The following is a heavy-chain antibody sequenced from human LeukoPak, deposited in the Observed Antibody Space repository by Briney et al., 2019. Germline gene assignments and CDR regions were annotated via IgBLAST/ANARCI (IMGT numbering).Heavy chain of an antibody. CDR3: ARDGITMVRGVIITTGPGDY. D-gene: IGHD3-10*01. Sequence: ASVKVSCKVSGYTLTELSMHWVRQAPGKGLEWMGWINPNSGGTNYAQKFQGRVTMTRDTSISTAYMELSRLRSDDTAVYYCARDGITMVRGVIITTGPGDYWGQGTLVTVSS. J-gene: IGHJ4*02. V-gene: IGHV1-2*02. CDR1: GYTLTELS. CDR2: INPNSGGT.